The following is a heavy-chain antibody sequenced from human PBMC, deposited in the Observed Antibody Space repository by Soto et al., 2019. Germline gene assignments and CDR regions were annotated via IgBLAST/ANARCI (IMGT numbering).Heavy chain of an antibody. CDR1: GGSISSSY. D-gene: IGHD6-19*01. V-gene: IGHV4-59*08. J-gene: IGHJ6*03. CDR3: ARRAERSTYYYYYYMDV. CDR2: FYYSGST. Sequence: PSETLSLTGTVAGGSISSSYWSWIRQPPGKGLEWIGYFYYSGSTNYNPSLKSRVTISVDTSKNQFSLKLSSVTAADTAVYYCARRAERSTYYYYYYMDVWGKGTTVTVSS.